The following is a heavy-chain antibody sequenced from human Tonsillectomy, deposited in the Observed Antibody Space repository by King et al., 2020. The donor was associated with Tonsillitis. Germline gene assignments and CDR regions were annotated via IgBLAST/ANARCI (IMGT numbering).Heavy chain of an antibody. CDR3: ARDIRTVTVTTSSVWYFDF. V-gene: IGHV1-18*04. J-gene: IGHJ2*01. CDR1: GYTFTSYG. D-gene: IGHD4-17*01. CDR2: ISANNANR. Sequence: VQLVESGAEVKKPGASVKVSCKASGYTFTSYGFSWVRQAPGQGLEWMGWISANNANRNYAQKFQGRVTLTTDTSTSTAYMELRSLRSDDTAVYYCARDIRTVTVTTSSVWYFDFWGRGTLVTVSS.